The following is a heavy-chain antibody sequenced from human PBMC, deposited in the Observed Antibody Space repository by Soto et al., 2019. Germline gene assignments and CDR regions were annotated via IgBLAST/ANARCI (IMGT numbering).Heavy chain of an antibody. CDR3: ATRFGAAAGTENKTANDYYYYGMDV. CDR2: FDPEDGET. V-gene: IGHV1-24*01. D-gene: IGHD6-13*01. J-gene: IGHJ6*02. CDR1: GYTLTELS. Sequence: GASVKVSCKVSGYTLTELSMHWVRQAPGKGLEWMGGFDPEDGETIYAQKFQGRVTMTEDTSTDTAYMELSSLRSEDTAVYYCATRFGAAAGTENKTANDYYYYGMDVWGQGTTVTVSS.